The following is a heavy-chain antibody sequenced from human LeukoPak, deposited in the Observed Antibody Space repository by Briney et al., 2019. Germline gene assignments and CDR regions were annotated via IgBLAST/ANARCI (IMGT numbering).Heavy chain of an antibody. V-gene: IGHV3-30*04. CDR3: ARDGVRYSGYDTYYFDY. D-gene: IGHD5-12*01. CDR2: ISYDGSNK. J-gene: IGHJ4*02. Sequence: PGRSLRLSCAASGFTFSSYAMHWVRQAPGKGRGWVAVISYDGSNKYYADSVKGRFTISRDNSKNTLYLQMNSLRAEDTAVYYCARDGVRYSGYDTYYFDYWGQGTLVTVSS. CDR1: GFTFSSYA.